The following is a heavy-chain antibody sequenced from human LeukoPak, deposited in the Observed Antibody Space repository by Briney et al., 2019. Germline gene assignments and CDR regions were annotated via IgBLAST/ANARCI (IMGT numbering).Heavy chain of an antibody. Sequence: PGGSLRLSCAASGFIFSTYAMSWVRQAPGKGLEWVSGISGSASSTYYAESVKGRFTIPRDNSKNTLYLQMNSLRADDMAVYYCAKEKRFTSSLYCFDYWGQGTLVTVSS. CDR3: AKEKRFTSSLYCFDY. D-gene: IGHD2-2*01. J-gene: IGHJ4*02. V-gene: IGHV3-23*01. CDR2: ISGSASST. CDR1: GFIFSTYA.